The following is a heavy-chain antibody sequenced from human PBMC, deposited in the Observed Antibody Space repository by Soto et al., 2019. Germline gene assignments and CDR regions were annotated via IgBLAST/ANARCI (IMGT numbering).Heavy chain of an antibody. Sequence: VQLLESGGGLVQPGGSLRLSCAASGFTFSSYTMSWVRQGPGKGLEWVSGISSSGGSTVYADSVKGRFTISRDNFKNTLYLKMNSLRAEDTAVYYCAKGWGDYWGQGTPVTVSS. D-gene: IGHD7-27*01. V-gene: IGHV3-23*01. J-gene: IGHJ4*02. CDR3: AKGWGDY. CDR2: ISSSGGST. CDR1: GFTFSSYT.